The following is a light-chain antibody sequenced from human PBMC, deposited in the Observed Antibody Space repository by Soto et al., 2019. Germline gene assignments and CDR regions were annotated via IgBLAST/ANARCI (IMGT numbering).Light chain of an antibody. CDR3: QKYNSAPRT. CDR1: QGIIDY. V-gene: IGKV1-27*01. Sequence: DIQMTQSPSSLSASVGDRVTITCRASQGIIDYLAWYQQRPGKPPRLLIYAASTLQSGVPSRFSGSGAGTDFTITISSRQPEDVATYYCQKYNSAPRTFGQGTKVEIK. CDR2: AAS. J-gene: IGKJ1*01.